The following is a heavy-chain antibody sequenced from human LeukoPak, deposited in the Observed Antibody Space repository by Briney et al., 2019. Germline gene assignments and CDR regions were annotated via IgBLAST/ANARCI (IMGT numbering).Heavy chain of an antibody. CDR1: GYTFTSYG. Sequence: ASVKVSCKASGYTFTSYGISWVRQAPGQGLEWMGWINPNSGGTNYAQKFQGRVTMTRDTSISTAYMELSRLRSDDTAVYYCASPGSRLRYFDLDYWGQGTLVTVSS. D-gene: IGHD3-9*01. J-gene: IGHJ4*02. CDR2: INPNSGGT. V-gene: IGHV1-2*02. CDR3: ASPGSRLRYFDLDY.